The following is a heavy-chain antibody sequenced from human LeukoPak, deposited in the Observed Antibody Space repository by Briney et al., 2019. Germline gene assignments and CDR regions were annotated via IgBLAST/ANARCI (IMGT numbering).Heavy chain of an antibody. CDR3: ARGELGDSSGFSFFDY. CDR2: VIAIFGRV. J-gene: IGHJ4*02. CDR1: RGTFSSYG. V-gene: IGHV1-69*05. D-gene: IGHD3-22*01. Sequence: SVKVSCKASRGTFSSYGISWVRQAPGQGLEWMGGVIAIFGRVKYGQKFQGRATITTDESTSTAYMELSSLTSEDTGVYYCARGELGDSSGFSFFDYWSQGTLVTVSS.